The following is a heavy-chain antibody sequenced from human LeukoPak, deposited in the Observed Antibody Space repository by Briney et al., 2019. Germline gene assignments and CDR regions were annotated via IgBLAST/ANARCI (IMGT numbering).Heavy chain of an antibody. V-gene: IGHV4-59*01. CDR3: ASRTMIVGSFDY. CDR1: GGSISSYY. D-gene: IGHD3-22*01. CDR2: IYYSGST. Sequence: PSETLSLTCTGSGGSISSYYWSRIRQPPGKGLEWIGYIYYSGSTNYNPSRKSRVTISVDTSKNQFSLKLSSVTAADTAVYYCASRTMIVGSFDYWGQGTLVTVSS. J-gene: IGHJ4*02.